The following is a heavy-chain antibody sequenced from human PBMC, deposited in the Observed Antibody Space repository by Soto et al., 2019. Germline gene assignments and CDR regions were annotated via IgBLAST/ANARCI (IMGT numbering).Heavy chain of an antibody. CDR3: ASDTVVAATFDF. V-gene: IGHV3-21*01. CDR1: GFAFRSYN. Sequence: EVQLVESGGGLVKPGGSLTLSCAASGFAFRSYNMNWVRQAPGKGLEWVASISSGSSKIYYADSVKGRFTISRDNAKNSLFLQMDSLRAEDSAVYYCASDTVVAATFDFWGQGTLVTVSS. D-gene: IGHD2-15*01. J-gene: IGHJ4*02. CDR2: ISSGSSKI.